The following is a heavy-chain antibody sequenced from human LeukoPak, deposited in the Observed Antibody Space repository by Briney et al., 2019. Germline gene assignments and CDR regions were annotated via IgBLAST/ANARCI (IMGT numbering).Heavy chain of an antibody. D-gene: IGHD6-13*01. CDR1: GYTFTNYD. J-gene: IGHJ3*02. CDR2: INPISGYT. CDR3: ARGNRLYTSSWSSLAFDI. Sequence: ASVKVSCKASGYTFTNYDINWVRQATGQGLEWMGWINPISGYTGYAQNFHGRVTMTGNTSISTAYMEVSGLKSEDAAVYYCARGNRLYTSSWSSLAFDIWGQGTMVTVSS. V-gene: IGHV1-8*01.